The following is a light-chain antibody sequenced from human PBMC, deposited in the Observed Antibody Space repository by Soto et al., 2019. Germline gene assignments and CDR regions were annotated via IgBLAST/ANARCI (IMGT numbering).Light chain of an antibody. CDR3: SSYAAGSIYV. CDR2: EVV. Sequence: QSALTQPASVSGSPGQSITISCTGTSSDAGYYNYVSWFQQHPGKAPKLMISEVVNRPSGVSIRFSGSKSGDTASLTITGLQAEDEADYYCSSYAAGSIYVFGTGTKVTVL. CDR1: SSDAGYYNY. V-gene: IGLV2-14*01. J-gene: IGLJ1*01.